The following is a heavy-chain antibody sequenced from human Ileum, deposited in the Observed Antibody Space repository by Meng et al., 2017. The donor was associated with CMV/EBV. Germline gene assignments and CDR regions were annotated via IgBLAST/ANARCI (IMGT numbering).Heavy chain of an antibody. CDR3: ARNIFEDQMLPFDY. Sequence: QVQLQQSAPGPVKPSQTLSLTCAISGDSVSSKSVTWNWIRQSPSRGLEWLGRTYYRSKWYNDYAVSVKSRITINPDTSRNHFFLQLSSVSPEDTAVYYCARNIFEDQMLPFDYWGQGTLVTVSS. D-gene: IGHD2-2*01. CDR1: GDSVSSKSVT. J-gene: IGHJ4*02. V-gene: IGHV6-1*01. CDR2: TYYRSKWYN.